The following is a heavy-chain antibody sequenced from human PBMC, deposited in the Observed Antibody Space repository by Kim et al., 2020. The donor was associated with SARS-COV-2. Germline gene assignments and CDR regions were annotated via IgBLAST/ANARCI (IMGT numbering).Heavy chain of an antibody. D-gene: IGHD6-13*01. J-gene: IGHJ5*02. V-gene: IGHV4-34*01. CDR3: ARGSSSWYVRWFDP. CDR1: GGSFSGYY. Sequence: SETLSLTCAVYGGSFSGYYWSWIRQPPGKGLEWIGEINHSGSTNYNPSLKSRVTISVDTSKNQFSLKLSSVTAADTAVYYCARGSSSWYVRWFDPWGQGT. CDR2: INHSGST.